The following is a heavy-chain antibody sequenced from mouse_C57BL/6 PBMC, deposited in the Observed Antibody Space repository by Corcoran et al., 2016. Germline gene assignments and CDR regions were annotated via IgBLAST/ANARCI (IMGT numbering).Heavy chain of an antibody. Sequence: QIQLVQSGPELKKPGETVKISCKASGYTFTTYGMSWVKQAPGKGLKWMGWINTYSGVPTYADDFKGRFAFSLETSASTAYLQINNLKNEDTATYFCARLVTTNYAMDYWGQGTSVTVSS. CDR1: GYTFTTYG. V-gene: IGHV9-3*01. D-gene: IGHD2-2*01. CDR3: ARLVTTNYAMDY. CDR2: INTYSGVP. J-gene: IGHJ4*01.